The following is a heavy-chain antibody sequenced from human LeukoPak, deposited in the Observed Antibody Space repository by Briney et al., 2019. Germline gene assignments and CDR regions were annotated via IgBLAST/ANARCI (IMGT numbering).Heavy chain of an antibody. J-gene: IGHJ4*02. CDR1: GGTFSSYA. D-gene: IGHD6-19*01. CDR3: ARNGRDQWLASDY. Sequence: ASVKVSCKASGGTFSSYAISWVRQAPGQGLEWMGGIIPIFGTANYAQKFQGRVTITADESTSTAYMELSSLRSEDTAVYYCARNGRDQWLASDYWGQGTLVTVSS. V-gene: IGHV1-69*01. CDR2: IIPIFGTA.